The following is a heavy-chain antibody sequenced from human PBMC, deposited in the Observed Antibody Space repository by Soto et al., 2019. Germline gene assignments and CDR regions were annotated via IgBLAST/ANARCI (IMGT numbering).Heavy chain of an antibody. Sequence: QVQLVESGGGVVQPGRSLRLSCAASGFNFSNYGIHWVRQAPGRGLEWVAIIWYDGSNKYYADSVKGRFTISRDNSKNTLYLQMNSLRGEDTAVYYCARGSSRELEYWGQGTLVTVSS. CDR3: ARGSSRELEY. V-gene: IGHV3-33*01. D-gene: IGHD1-1*01. CDR2: IWYDGSNK. J-gene: IGHJ4*02. CDR1: GFNFSNYG.